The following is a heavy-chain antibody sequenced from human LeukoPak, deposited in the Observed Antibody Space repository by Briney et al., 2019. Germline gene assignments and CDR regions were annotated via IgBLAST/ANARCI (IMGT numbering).Heavy chain of an antibody. CDR3: VRDYTYGSGPGYYDALDI. D-gene: IGHD1-26*01. Sequence: GGSLRLSCAVSGFIFNDYWMAWVRQAPGKGLEWVANIKPDESERNYGNSVKGRVTISRDSAKNSVFMQMNSLRAEDTAVYYCVRDYTYGSGPGYYDALDIWGQGTMVTVSS. V-gene: IGHV3-7*01. CDR2: IKPDESER. CDR1: GFIFNDYW. J-gene: IGHJ3*02.